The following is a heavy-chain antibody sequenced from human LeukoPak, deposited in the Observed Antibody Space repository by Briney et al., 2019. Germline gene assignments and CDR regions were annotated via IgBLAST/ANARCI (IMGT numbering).Heavy chain of an antibody. J-gene: IGHJ5*02. Sequence: ASVKVSCKASGYPFTKFYMHWVRQAPGHGLEWMGLMSPNGDSTLYSQKFQGGVTMTRDTSTSTDYMELSSLRSEDTAVYYCARDNSDTVKGECSGACYWWFDPWGQGTLVTVSS. CDR2: MSPNGDST. CDR3: ARDNSDTVKGECSGACYWWFDP. V-gene: IGHV1-46*01. D-gene: IGHD6-19*01. CDR1: GYPFTKFY.